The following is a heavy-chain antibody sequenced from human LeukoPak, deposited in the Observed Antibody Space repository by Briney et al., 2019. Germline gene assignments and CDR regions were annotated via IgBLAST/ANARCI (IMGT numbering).Heavy chain of an antibody. D-gene: IGHD6-19*01. V-gene: IGHV4-59*08. Sequence: PSETLSLTCTVSGGSISSYYWSWIRQPPGKGLEWIGYIYYSGSTNYNPSLKSRVTISVDTSKNQFSLKLSSATAADTAVYYCARHGYSSGWGNEYFQHWGQGTLVTVSS. CDR2: IYYSGST. CDR3: ARHGYSSGWGNEYFQH. J-gene: IGHJ1*01. CDR1: GGSISSYY.